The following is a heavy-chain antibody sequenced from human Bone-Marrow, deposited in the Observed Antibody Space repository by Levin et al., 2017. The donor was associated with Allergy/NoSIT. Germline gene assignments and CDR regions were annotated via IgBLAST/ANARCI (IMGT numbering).Heavy chain of an antibody. V-gene: IGHV3-23*01. CDR2: ITSGGDTT. Sequence: PGGSLRLSCAASGFSFSNYAMGWVRQAPGKGLEWVSSITSGGDTTYYADSVKGRFTISRDNSKNTLDLQINSLRAEDTAIYRCAKSRITSVYDAFDVWGQGTVVTVSS. J-gene: IGHJ3*01. CDR3: AKSRITSVYDAFDV. CDR1: GFSFSNYA.